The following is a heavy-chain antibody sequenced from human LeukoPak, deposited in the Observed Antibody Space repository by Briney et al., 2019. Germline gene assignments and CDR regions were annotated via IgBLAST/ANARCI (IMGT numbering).Heavy chain of an antibody. CDR3: ARDLFSDYFDY. V-gene: IGHV4-39*07. CDR1: GGSISSSSYY. D-gene: IGHD3-10*01. Sequence: SETLSLTCTVSGGSISSSSYYWGWIRQPPGKGLEWIGSIYYSGSTNYNPSLKSRVTISVDTSKNQFSLKLSSVTAADTAVYYCARDLFSDYFDYWGQGTLVTVSS. CDR2: IYYSGST. J-gene: IGHJ4*02.